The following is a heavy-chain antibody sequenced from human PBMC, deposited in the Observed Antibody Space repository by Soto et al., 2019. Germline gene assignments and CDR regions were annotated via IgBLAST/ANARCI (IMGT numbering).Heavy chain of an antibody. CDR2: IFYSGGT. CDR1: GGSIRSYC. J-gene: IGHJ5*02. Sequence: SETLSLTCTVSGGSIRSYCWTWIRQPPGKAPEWIGQIFYSGGTSYNPSLGGRVTMSVDTSKNQFSLKLSSMTAADTAVYYCARAGGNFDPWGQGTLVTVS. CDR3: ARAGGNFDP. V-gene: IGHV4-59*01.